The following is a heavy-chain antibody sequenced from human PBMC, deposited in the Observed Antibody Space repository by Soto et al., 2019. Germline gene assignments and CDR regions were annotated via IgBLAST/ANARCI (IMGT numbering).Heavy chain of an antibody. CDR2: ISTNNGDT. CDR3: ARDLRVRGLITISPGF. D-gene: IGHD3-10*01. Sequence: QVQLVQSGAEVKKPGASVKVSCKASGYSFTSYGITWVRQAPGHGLEWMGWISTNNGDTKYAHNLQGRVTMTTDTSTSTAYMELKSLGSDDTAVYYCARDLRVRGLITISPGFWGQGTLVTVSS. V-gene: IGHV1-18*01. CDR1: GYSFTSYG. J-gene: IGHJ4*02.